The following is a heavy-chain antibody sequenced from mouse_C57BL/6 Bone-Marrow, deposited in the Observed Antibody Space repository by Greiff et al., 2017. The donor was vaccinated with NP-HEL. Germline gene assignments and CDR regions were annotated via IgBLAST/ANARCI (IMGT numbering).Heavy chain of an antibody. V-gene: IGHV14-4*01. J-gene: IGHJ4*01. CDR2: FVPGNGDT. CDR1: AFNIKDAY. CDR3: TTDYYAMDY. Sequence: EVQLQQSGAELLGPGASVRLSCTASAFNIKDAYMPGVKRRPEQALGWFGWFVPGNGDTEYASKFQGKATITADTSSNTAYLQLSSLTSEDTAVYYCTTDYYAMDYWGQGTSVTVSS.